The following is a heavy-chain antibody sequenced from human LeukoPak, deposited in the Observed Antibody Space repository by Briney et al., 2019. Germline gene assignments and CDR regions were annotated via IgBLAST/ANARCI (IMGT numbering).Heavy chain of an antibody. CDR3: ARTDYYGSGSSHFDY. Sequence: SGTLSLTCAVSGGSISSSNWWSWVRQPPGKGLEWIGEIYHSGSTNYNPSLKSRVTISVDKSKNQFSLKLSSVTAADTAVYYCARTDYYGSGSSHFDYWGQGTLVTVSS. J-gene: IGHJ4*02. D-gene: IGHD3-10*01. CDR1: GGSISSSNW. V-gene: IGHV4-4*02. CDR2: IYHSGST.